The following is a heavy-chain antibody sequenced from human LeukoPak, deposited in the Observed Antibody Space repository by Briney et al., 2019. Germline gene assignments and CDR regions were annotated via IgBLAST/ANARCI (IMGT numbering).Heavy chain of an antibody. D-gene: IGHD6-19*01. Sequence: GASVKVSCKASGGTFSSYAISWVRQAPGQGLEWMGGIIPIFGTANYAQKFQGRVTITADESTSTAYMELSSLRSEDTAVSYCARAVVMAGTSLYYGMDVWGQGTTVTVSS. V-gene: IGHV1-69*13. CDR3: ARAVVMAGTSLYYGMDV. CDR1: GGTFSSYA. J-gene: IGHJ6*02. CDR2: IIPIFGTA.